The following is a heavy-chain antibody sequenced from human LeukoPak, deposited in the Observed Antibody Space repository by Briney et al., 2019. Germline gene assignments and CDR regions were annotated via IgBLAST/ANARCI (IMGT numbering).Heavy chain of an antibody. V-gene: IGHV3-48*03. Sequence: GGSLRLSCAASGFTFSSYEMNWVRQAPGKGLEWVSYISSSGSSIYYADSVKGRFTISRDNAKNSLDLQMNSLRVEDTAIYYCARVRGRSTWYGGGLDCWGQGTLVTVPS. D-gene: IGHD2-15*01. CDR1: GFTFSSYE. CDR3: ARVRGRSTWYGGGLDC. J-gene: IGHJ4*02. CDR2: ISSSGSSI.